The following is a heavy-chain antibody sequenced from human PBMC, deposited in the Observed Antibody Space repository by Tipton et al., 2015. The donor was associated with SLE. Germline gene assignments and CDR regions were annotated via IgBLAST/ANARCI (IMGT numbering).Heavy chain of an antibody. CDR3: ARSIGYHDRPFDY. V-gene: IGHV5-51*03. CDR1: ESTFASYW. D-gene: IGHD3-22*01. J-gene: IGHJ4*02. CDR2: IYPGDSDT. Sequence: QLVQSGAELKKPGESLKISCESFESTFASYWIAWVRQMPGKGLEWMGIIYPGDSDTRYSPSFQGLVTISADKSINTAYVQWTSLKASDSAIYYCARSIGYHDRPFDYWGQGTLVTVSS.